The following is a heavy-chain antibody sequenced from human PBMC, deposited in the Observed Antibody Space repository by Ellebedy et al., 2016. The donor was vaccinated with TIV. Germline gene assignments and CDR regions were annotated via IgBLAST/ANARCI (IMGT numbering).Heavy chain of an antibody. V-gene: IGHV1-69*13. Sequence: AASVKVSCKASGGTFSTYGFIWVRQAPGQGLEWMGGITPIFGAANYAQKLQGRVTITADASTSTAYMELSSLRSEDTAVYYCARRYYYDRSGYSTWGQGTLVTVSS. CDR2: ITPIFGAA. J-gene: IGHJ5*02. CDR1: GGTFSTYG. CDR3: ARRYYYDRSGYST. D-gene: IGHD3-22*01.